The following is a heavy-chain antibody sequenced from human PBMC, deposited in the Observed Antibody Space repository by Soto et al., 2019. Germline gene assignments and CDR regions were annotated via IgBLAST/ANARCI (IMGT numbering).Heavy chain of an antibody. CDR1: GYTFTSYD. CDR2: MNPNSGNT. D-gene: IGHD3-10*01. Sequence: QVQLVQSGAEVKKPGASVKVSCKASGYTFTSYDINWVRQATGQGLEWMGWMNPNSGNTGYAQKFQGSVTMTRNTSISTAYMELSSLRSEDTAVYYCARGQLLWFGESNWFDPWGQGTLVTVSS. CDR3: ARGQLLWFGESNWFDP. J-gene: IGHJ5*02. V-gene: IGHV1-8*01.